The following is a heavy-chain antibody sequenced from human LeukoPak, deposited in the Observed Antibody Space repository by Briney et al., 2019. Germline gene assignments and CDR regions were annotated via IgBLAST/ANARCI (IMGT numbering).Heavy chain of an antibody. CDR2: ISYTGETK. Sequence: GGSLRLSCAASGFTFPRHWMSWVRQAPGKGLEWEAVISYTGETKYYGDSVKGRFTISRDNSKNTLYLQMNSLRAEDTAVYYCVKETDEYSSSSSDYWGQGTLVTVSS. D-gene: IGHD6-6*01. CDR1: GFTFPRHW. V-gene: IGHV3-30*18. J-gene: IGHJ4*02. CDR3: VKETDEYSSSSSDY.